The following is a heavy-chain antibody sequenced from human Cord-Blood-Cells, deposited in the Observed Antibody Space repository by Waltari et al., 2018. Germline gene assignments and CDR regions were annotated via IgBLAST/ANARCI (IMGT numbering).Heavy chain of an antibody. Sequence: QLQLQESGPGLVKPSETLSLTCTVSGGSISSSSYYWGWIRQPPGKGLEWIGSIYYSGSTYYNPSLKRRVTISVDTSKNQFSLKLSSVTAADTAVYYCARVVRGVILYWYFDLWGRGTLVTVSS. D-gene: IGHD3-10*01. V-gene: IGHV4-39*01. CDR1: GGSISSSSYY. J-gene: IGHJ2*01. CDR3: ARVVRGVILYWYFDL. CDR2: IYYSGST.